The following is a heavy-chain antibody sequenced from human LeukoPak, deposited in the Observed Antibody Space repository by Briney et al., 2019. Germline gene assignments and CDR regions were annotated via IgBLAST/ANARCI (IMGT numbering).Heavy chain of an antibody. D-gene: IGHD1-14*01. Sequence: GGSLRLSCAASGFTFSTYGMTWVRQAPGKGLEWVSGISISGGSTYYADSVKGRFTISRDNSKNTLYLQMNSLRAEDTAVYYCAKPTILQPPYYYMDVWGKGTPVTVSS. J-gene: IGHJ6*03. CDR3: AKPTILQPPYYYMDV. CDR2: ISISGGST. V-gene: IGHV3-23*01. CDR1: GFTFSTYG.